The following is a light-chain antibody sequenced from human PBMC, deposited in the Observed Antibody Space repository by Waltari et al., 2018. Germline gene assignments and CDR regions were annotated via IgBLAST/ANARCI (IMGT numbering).Light chain of an antibody. Sequence: DIQMTQSPSSLSASVGDRVTITCRASQSISSYLNWYQQKPGKAPKLLISAASSLQSGVPSRFSGSGSGTDFTLTISSLQPEDFATYYCQQSYSTPPYTFGQGTKLEIK. CDR1: QSISSY. CDR3: QQSYSTPPYT. CDR2: AAS. J-gene: IGKJ2*01. V-gene: IGKV1-39*01.